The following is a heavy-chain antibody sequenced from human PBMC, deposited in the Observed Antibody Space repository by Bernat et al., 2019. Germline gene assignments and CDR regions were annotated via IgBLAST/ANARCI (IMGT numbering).Heavy chain of an antibody. J-gene: IGHJ4*02. CDR1: GYTFTGYY. D-gene: IGHD2-21*02. CDR2: INPHSGAT. Sequence: QVQLVQSGAEVKKPGASVKVSCKASGYTFTGYYIHWVRQAPGQGLEWMGWINPHSGATNYAQKFQDRVTMTRDTSISTAYMELSRLRSDDAAVYYCARDRGDVAIVWGQGTLVTVSS. CDR3: ARDRGDVAIV. V-gene: IGHV1-2*02.